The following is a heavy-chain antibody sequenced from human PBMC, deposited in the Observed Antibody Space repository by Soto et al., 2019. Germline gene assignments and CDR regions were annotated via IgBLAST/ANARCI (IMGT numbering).Heavy chain of an antibody. CDR2: ISAYNGNT. Sequence: QVQLVQCGAEVKKPGASVKVSCKASGYTCTSYGISWVRQAPGQGLEWMGGISAYNGNTYYAQKLQGRVTMTTDTSTTTAYMELRSLISDDTAVDYCASDWAAAGPFDYRGQGPLVTVSS. J-gene: IGHJ4*02. CDR1: GYTCTSYG. D-gene: IGHD6-13*01. CDR3: ASDWAAAGPFDY. V-gene: IGHV1-18*01.